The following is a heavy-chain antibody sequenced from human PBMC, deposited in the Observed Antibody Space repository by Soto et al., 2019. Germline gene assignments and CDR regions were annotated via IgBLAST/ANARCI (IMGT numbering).Heavy chain of an antibody. CDR2: IYYSGST. V-gene: IGHV4-28*01. Sequence: QVQLQESGPGLVKPSDTLSLTCAVSGYSISSSNWWGWIRQPPGKGLEWIGYIYYSGSTYYNPSPKRRVTLAVVRSKSQFSLKLSSVTAGDTAVYYCARILAYDYGDRGGWFDPWGQGTLVTVSS. D-gene: IGHD3-16*01. CDR3: ARILAYDYGDRGGWFDP. CDR1: GYSISSSNW. J-gene: IGHJ5*02.